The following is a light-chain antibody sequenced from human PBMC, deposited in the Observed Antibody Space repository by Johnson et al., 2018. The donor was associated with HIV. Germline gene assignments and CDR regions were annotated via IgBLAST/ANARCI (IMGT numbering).Light chain of an antibody. J-gene: IGLJ1*01. CDR1: SSNIGNNY. CDR2: DNN. CDR3: GTWDSYLTAGV. Sequence: QAVLTQPPSVSAAPGQKVTISCSGSSSNIGNNYVSWYQQLPGTAPKLLIYDNNKRPSGIPDQFFGSKSGTSATLGITGLQTGDEADYYCGTWDSYLTAGVFGSGTKVTVL. V-gene: IGLV1-51*01.